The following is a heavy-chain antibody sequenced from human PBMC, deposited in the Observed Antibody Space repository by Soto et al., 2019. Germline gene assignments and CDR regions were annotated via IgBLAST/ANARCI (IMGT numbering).Heavy chain of an antibody. Sequence: PSETLSLTCTVSGGSIISSSYCWVWIRQPPGRGLEWIGSIYYSGSTYYNPSVKSRVTISVDTPKNQFSLKLSSVTAADTAVYYCARHVVVTAHDAFDIWGQGTMVTV. J-gene: IGHJ3*02. V-gene: IGHV4-39*01. CDR3: ARHVVVTAHDAFDI. CDR2: IYYSGST. D-gene: IGHD2-21*02. CDR1: GGSIISSSYC.